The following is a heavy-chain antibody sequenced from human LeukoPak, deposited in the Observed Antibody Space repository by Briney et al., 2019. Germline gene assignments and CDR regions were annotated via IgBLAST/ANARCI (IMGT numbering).Heavy chain of an antibody. Sequence: GGSLRLSCAASGFTFSSYSMNWVRQAPGKGLEWVSYISSSSSTIYYADSVKGRFTISRDNAKNSLYLQMNSLRDEDTAVYYCAREREKTDIMVLFDYWGQGVLVTVSS. V-gene: IGHV3-48*02. CDR3: AREREKTDIMVLFDY. D-gene: IGHD2-8*01. J-gene: IGHJ4*02. CDR1: GFTFSSYS. CDR2: ISSSSSTI.